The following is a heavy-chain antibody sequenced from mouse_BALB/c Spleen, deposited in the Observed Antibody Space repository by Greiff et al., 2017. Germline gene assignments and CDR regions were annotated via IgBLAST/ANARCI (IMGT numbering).Heavy chain of an antibody. CDR3: ARHRTDYAMDY. V-gene: IGHV5-17*02. CDR2: ISSGSSTI. Sequence: VESGGGLVQPGGSRKLSCAASGFTFSSFGMHWVRQAPEKGLEWVAYISSGSSTIYYADTVKGRFTISRDNPKNTLFLQMTSLRSEDTAMYYCARHRTDYAMDYWGQGTSVTVSS. CDR1: GFTFSSFG. J-gene: IGHJ4*01.